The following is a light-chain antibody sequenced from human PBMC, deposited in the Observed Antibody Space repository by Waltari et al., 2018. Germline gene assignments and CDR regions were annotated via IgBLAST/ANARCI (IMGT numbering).Light chain of an antibody. J-gene: IGLJ3*02. CDR3: ALYMGSGIWV. V-gene: IGLV8-61*01. CDR1: SGSLSTTSY. CDR2: NAS. Sequence: QTVVTQEPSLSVSPGGTVTLTCALSSGSLSTTSYATWYQQTPGQAPRTLVYNASSRSSGVPERFSGSILGNTAALTITGAQADDGSDYYCALYMGSGIWVFGGGTRLTVL.